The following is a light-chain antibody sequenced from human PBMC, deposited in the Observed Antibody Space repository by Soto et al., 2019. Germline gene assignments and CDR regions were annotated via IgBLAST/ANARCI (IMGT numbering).Light chain of an antibody. CDR1: SSDIGGYNY. CDR2: GVT. J-gene: IGLJ2*01. V-gene: IGLV2-14*03. Sequence: QSVLTQPASVSGSPGQSITISCTGTSSDIGGYNYVSWYQQHPGKAPKLIIYGVTNRPSGISNRFSGSKSGNTASLTISGLQAEDEAEYYCSSYTASSALDVVFGGGTKLTVL. CDR3: SSYTASSALDVV.